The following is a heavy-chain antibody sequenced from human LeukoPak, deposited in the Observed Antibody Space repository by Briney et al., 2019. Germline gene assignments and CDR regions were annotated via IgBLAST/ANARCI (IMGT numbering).Heavy chain of an antibody. CDR3: AREGEYYGSGSYCDY. D-gene: IGHD3-10*01. Sequence: SETLSLTCGVSGGSISGTNWWSWVRQPPGQGLEWIGEISLAGQTNYNPSLNGRVTMSLDKSSNQLSLNLTSVTAADTAVYYCAREGEYYGSGSYCDYWGQGTLVTVSS. CDR1: GGSISGTNW. CDR2: ISLAGQT. J-gene: IGHJ4*02. V-gene: IGHV4/OR15-8*02.